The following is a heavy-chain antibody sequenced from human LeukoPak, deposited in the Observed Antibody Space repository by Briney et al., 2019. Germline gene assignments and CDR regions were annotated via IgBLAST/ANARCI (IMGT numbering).Heavy chain of an antibody. CDR2: IDYSGSS. V-gene: IGHV4-59*08. CDR1: GGSIGSYY. J-gene: IGHJ4*02. CDR3: ARQRLRGYYDSSGNYFDD. D-gene: IGHD3-22*01. Sequence: PSETLSLTCTVSGGSIGSYYWNWIRQPPGKGLEWIGNIDYSGSSNYNPSLMSRVTMSVDTSTDQFSLNLNSVTAADTAVYYCARQRLRGYYDSSGNYFDDWGQGTLVIVSS.